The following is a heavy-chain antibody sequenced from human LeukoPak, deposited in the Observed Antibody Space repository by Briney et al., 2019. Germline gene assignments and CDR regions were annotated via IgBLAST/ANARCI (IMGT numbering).Heavy chain of an antibody. Sequence: GGSLILSCAASGFTFSDVWMTWVRQAPGKGPEWVANIKKDGSEKYYVDSVKGRFTISRDNAEKSLFLQMNSLTADDTAVYYCAKGGSTSSWFWVDWGQGTLVTVSS. CDR3: AKGGSTSSWFWVD. J-gene: IGHJ4*02. CDR2: IKKDGSEK. D-gene: IGHD6-13*01. V-gene: IGHV3-7*01. CDR1: GFTFSDVW.